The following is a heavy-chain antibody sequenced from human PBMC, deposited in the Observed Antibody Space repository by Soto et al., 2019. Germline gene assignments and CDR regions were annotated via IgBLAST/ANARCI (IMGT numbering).Heavy chain of an antibody. V-gene: IGHV1-18*01. CDR3: ARGAVAGTLYYYGMDV. CDR2: ISAYNGNT. J-gene: IGHJ6*02. CDR1: GYTFTSYG. Sequence: ASVKVSCKASGYTFTSYGISWVRQAPGQGLEWMGWISAYNGNTNYAQKLQGRVTMTTDTSTSTAYMELRSLRSDDTAVYYCARGAVAGTLYYYGMDVWGQGTTVTVSS. D-gene: IGHD6-19*01.